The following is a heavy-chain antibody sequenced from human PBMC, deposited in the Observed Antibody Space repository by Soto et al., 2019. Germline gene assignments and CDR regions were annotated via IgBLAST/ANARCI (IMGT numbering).Heavy chain of an antibody. CDR1: GFSLSTSGVG. CDR2: IYWDDDK. J-gene: IGHJ5*02. D-gene: IGHD3-10*01. V-gene: IGHV2-5*02. Sequence: QITLKESGPTLVKPTQTLTLTCTFSGFSLSTSGVGVGWIRQPPGKALEWLALIYWDDDKRYSPSLKSRLTITKDTSKNQVVLTMTNMDPVDTAPYYCAHRRGGIWFGEYRFDPWGQGTLVTVSS. CDR3: AHRRGGIWFGEYRFDP.